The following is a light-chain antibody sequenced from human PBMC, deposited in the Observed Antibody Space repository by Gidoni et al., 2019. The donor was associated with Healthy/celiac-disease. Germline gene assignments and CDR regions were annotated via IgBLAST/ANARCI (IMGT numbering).Light chain of an antibody. Sequence: DIQMTQSPSSLSASVGDRVTITCRASHGISNYLAWYQQKPGNVPKLLIYAASTLQSGVPSRFSGSGSGKDFTITISSLQPEDVANYYCQKYNSARRTFGQGTKLEIK. V-gene: IGKV1-27*01. J-gene: IGKJ2*01. CDR2: AAS. CDR1: HGISNY. CDR3: QKYNSARRT.